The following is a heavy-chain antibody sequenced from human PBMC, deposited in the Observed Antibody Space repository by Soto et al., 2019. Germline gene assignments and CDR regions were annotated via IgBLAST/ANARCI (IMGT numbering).Heavy chain of an antibody. D-gene: IGHD1-1*01. V-gene: IGHV3-9*01. CDR2: ISWNSGTT. CDR1: AFDFDTYG. CDR3: AKHWDY. J-gene: IGHJ4*02. Sequence: SLRLSCAASAFDFDTYGMHWVRQAPGKGLEWVSGISWNSGTTVYADSVKGRFTISRDNSKNTLYLQMNSLRAEDTAVYYCAKHWDYWGQGT.